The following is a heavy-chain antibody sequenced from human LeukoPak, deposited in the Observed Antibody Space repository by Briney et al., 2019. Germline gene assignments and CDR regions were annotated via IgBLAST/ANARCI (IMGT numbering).Heavy chain of an antibody. Sequence: GRSLRLSCAASGFTFSSYGMHWVRQAPGKGLEWVAVVWYDGSKKYSADPVKGRITISRDDSKNTLYLQMNSLRAEDTAVYYCARGVGYYDSSGTIDYWGQGTLVTVSS. CDR3: ARGVGYYDSSGTIDY. D-gene: IGHD3-22*01. CDR2: VWYDGSKK. V-gene: IGHV3-33*01. J-gene: IGHJ4*02. CDR1: GFTFSSYG.